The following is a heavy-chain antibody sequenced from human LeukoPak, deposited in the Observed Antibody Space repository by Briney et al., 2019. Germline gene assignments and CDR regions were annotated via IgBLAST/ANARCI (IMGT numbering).Heavy chain of an antibody. V-gene: IGHV3-23*01. CDR3: AKLGGSANYYYYYMDV. CDR2: ISGGGVST. CDR1: GFTFSSYA. D-gene: IGHD3-16*01. J-gene: IGHJ6*03. Sequence: GGSLRLSCAASGFTFSSYAMSWVRQAPGKGLEWVSGISGGGVSTYYADSVKGRFTISRDNSKNTLYLQMNSLRAEDTAVYYCAKLGGSANYYYYYMDVWGKGTTVTVSS.